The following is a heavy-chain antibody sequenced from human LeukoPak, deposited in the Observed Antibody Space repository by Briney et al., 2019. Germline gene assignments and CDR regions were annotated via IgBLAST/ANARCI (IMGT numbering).Heavy chain of an antibody. CDR1: GFTFSSYA. J-gene: IGHJ4*02. D-gene: IGHD6-19*01. Sequence: GGSLRLSCAASGFTFSSYAMNWVRQAPGKGLEWVSAISGSGSSTYYADSVKGRFTISRDNSKNTLYLQMNSLRAEDTAVYYCAKDPGYSSGWPVFDYWGQGTLVTVSS. CDR3: AKDPGYSSGWPVFDY. V-gene: IGHV3-23*01. CDR2: ISGSGSST.